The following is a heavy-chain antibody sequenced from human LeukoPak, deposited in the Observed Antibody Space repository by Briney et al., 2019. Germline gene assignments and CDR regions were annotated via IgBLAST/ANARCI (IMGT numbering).Heavy chain of an antibody. CDR3: ARAVDRPSETPDY. J-gene: IGHJ4*02. D-gene: IGHD5-24*01. CDR2: ISSSSYI. CDR1: GFTFSSYS. V-gene: IGHV3-21*01. Sequence: PGGSLRLSCAASGFTFSSYSMNWVRQAPGKGLEWVSSISSSSYIYYADSVKGRFTISRDNAKNSLYLQMNSLRAEDTAVYYCARAVDRPSETPDYWSQGTLVTVSS.